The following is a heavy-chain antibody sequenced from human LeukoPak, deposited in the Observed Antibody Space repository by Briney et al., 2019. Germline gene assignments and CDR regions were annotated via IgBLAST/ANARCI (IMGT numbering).Heavy chain of an antibody. V-gene: IGHV3-53*01. D-gene: IGHD3-10*01. J-gene: IGHJ4*02. CDR2: IYSGGST. CDR3: AKEGHYYYGSGSYYFASFFDY. Sequence: GGSLRLSCAASGFTVSSNYMSWVRQAPGKGLEWVSVIYSGGSTYYADSVKGRFTISRDNSKNTLYLQMNSLRAEDTAVYYCAKEGHYYYGSGSYYFASFFDYWGQGTLVTVSS. CDR1: GFTVSSNY.